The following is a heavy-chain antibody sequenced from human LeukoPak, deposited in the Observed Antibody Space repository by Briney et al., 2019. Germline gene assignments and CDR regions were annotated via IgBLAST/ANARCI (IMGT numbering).Heavy chain of an antibody. J-gene: IGHJ4*02. D-gene: IGHD3-22*01. CDR2: IVVGSGNT. CDR1: GFTFTSSA. Sequence: GASVTVSCKASGFTFTSSAVQWVRQARGRRLEWIGWIVVGSGNTNYAQKFQERVTITRDMSTSTAYMELSSLRSEDTAVYYCAAPQHYYDSSGYYYYYWGQGTLVTVSS. V-gene: IGHV1-58*01. CDR3: AAPQHYYDSSGYYYYY.